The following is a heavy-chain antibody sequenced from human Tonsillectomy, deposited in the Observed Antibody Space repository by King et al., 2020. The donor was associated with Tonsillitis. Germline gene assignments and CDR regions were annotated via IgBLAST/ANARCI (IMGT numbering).Heavy chain of an antibody. CDR3: ARGGRLFDY. V-gene: IGHV4-59*11. CDR1: GYSISSLY. Sequence: QLHESGPGLVKPSETLSLICSVSGYSISSLYWTWIRQPPVKGLELLGYFHYCGSPFSNPYSNPSLKSPVIMSVDASKNQFSLKLNSVTAADTAVYFCARGGRLFDYWGQGTVVTVSS. D-gene: IGHD1-26*01. J-gene: IGHJ4*02. CDR2: FHYCGSPFSNP.